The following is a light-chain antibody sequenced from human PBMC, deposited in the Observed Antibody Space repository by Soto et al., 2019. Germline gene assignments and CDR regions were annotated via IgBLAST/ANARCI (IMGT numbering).Light chain of an antibody. CDR2: DAS. V-gene: IGKV3-11*01. CDR1: QSVSSY. CDR3: QQRSNWPVT. J-gene: IGKJ1*01. Sequence: EIVLTQSPATLSLSPGERATLSCRASQSVSSYLVWYQQKPGQAPRLLIYDASSRATGIPARFSGSGSGTEFPRTISRLEPEDFAVYYCQQRSNWPVTFGQGTRVDIK.